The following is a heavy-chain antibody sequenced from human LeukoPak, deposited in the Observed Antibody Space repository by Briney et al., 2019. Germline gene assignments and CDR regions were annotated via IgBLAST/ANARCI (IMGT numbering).Heavy chain of an antibody. Sequence: SETLSLTCTVSGGSISSSSYYWGWIRQPPGKGLEWIGSICYSGSTYYNPSLKSRVTISVDTSKNQFSLKLSSVTAADTAVYYCARSIAAATVDYWGQGTLVTVSS. D-gene: IGHD6-13*01. CDR1: GGSISSSSYY. CDR2: ICYSGST. J-gene: IGHJ4*02. CDR3: ARSIAAATVDY. V-gene: IGHV4-39*01.